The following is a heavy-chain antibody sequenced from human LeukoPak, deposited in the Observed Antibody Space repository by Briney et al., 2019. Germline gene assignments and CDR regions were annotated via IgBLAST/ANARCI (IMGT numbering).Heavy chain of an antibody. CDR3: AKDFEQLDFSPHMPDWFDP. Sequence: GGSLRLSCAASGFTFSSYAMSWVRQAPGKGLEWVSAISGSGGSTYYADSVKGRFTISRDNSKNTLYLQMNSLRAEDTAVYYCAKDFEQLDFSPHMPDWFDPWGQGTLVTVSS. V-gene: IGHV3-23*01. J-gene: IGHJ5*02. CDR1: GFTFSSYA. CDR2: ISGSGGST. D-gene: IGHD6-6*01.